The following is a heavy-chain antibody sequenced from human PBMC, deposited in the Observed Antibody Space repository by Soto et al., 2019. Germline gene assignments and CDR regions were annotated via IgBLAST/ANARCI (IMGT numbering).Heavy chain of an antibody. CDR3: ARGLHTDYDSIGY. V-gene: IGHV4-34*01. J-gene: IGHJ4*02. CDR2: INHRGST. Sequence: SETLSLTCAVYSGSFSGNYWNWIRQPPGKGLEWIGEINHRGSTNYNPSLKSRVSISVDTSKNQFSLKLSSVTAADTAIYYCARGLHTDYDSIGYWGQGTLVTVSS. CDR1: SGSFSGNY. D-gene: IGHD3-22*01.